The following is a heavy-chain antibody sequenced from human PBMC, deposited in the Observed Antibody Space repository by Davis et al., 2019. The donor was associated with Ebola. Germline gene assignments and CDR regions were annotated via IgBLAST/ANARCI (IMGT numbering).Heavy chain of an antibody. D-gene: IGHD3-3*01. V-gene: IGHV3-23*01. J-gene: IGHJ4*02. Sequence: GESLKISCAASGFTFSTYAMGWVRQAPGKGLEWVSLSVMSGSGDTTYYADSVKGRFTISRDNSKDTLYLQMNSLRAEDTATYYCARFCHYTDCSYFDYWGQGTMVAVSS. CDR3: ARFCHYTDCSYFDY. CDR2: MSGSGDTT. CDR1: GFTFSTYA.